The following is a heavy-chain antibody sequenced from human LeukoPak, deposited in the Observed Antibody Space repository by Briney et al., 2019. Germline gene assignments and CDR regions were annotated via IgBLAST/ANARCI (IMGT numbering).Heavy chain of an antibody. CDR2: INPSGGST. CDR3: AREDVVLVDAVRYYYYGMDV. D-gene: IGHD2-8*01. V-gene: IGHV1-46*01. CDR1: GYNFISYY. Sequence: SVKVSCKASGYNFISYYMHWVRQAPGQGLEWMGIINPSGGSTSYAQKFQDRVTMTRDTSTSTVYMELSSLKSEDTAVYYCAREDVVLVDAVRYYYYGMDVWGQGTTVTVSS. J-gene: IGHJ6*02.